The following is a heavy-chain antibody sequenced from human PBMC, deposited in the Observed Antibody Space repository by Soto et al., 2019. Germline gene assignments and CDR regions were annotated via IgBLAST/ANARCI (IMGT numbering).Heavy chain of an antibody. CDR3: ARDGFSPDGTWRPCFDY. Sequence: PSETLSLTCSVSGGSIRFGGNYWSWIRQHPGKGLEWIGYIYNSGTTYYNPSLKSRDTISADTSKSQFSLKLRSVTDADTAVYYCARDGFSPDGTWRPCFDYWGQGPLVTVCS. J-gene: IGHJ4*02. V-gene: IGHV4-31*03. CDR2: IYNSGTT. CDR1: GGSIRFGGNY.